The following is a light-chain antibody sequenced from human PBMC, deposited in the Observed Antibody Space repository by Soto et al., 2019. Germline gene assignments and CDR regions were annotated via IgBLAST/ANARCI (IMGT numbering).Light chain of an antibody. J-gene: IGKJ1*01. CDR1: QGIRND. Sequence: AIQMTQSPSSLSASVGDRVTITCRTSQGIRNDLGWYPQKRGKAPKLXIYAASSLQSGVPSRFSGRGAGTDCTLTISSLQPEDVETYYCLQDYNYTRTFGQGTKVDIK. CDR2: AAS. CDR3: LQDYNYTRT. V-gene: IGKV1-6*01.